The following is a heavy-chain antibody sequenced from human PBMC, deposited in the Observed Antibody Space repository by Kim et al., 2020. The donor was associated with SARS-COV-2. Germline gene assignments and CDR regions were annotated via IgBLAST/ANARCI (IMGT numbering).Heavy chain of an antibody. V-gene: IGHV3-9*01. CDR1: GFSLDDCA. CDR3: VKDNGYYGSGSYSHFDD. Sequence: GGSLRLSCASSGFSLDDCAMHWVRQAPGKGLEWVSGISWNSGNMDYADSVKGRFTISRDNAKNSLFLQMNSLRPEDTALYYCVKDNGYYGSGSYSHFDDWGQGTLVTVST. D-gene: IGHD3-10*01. J-gene: IGHJ4*02. CDR2: ISWNSGNM.